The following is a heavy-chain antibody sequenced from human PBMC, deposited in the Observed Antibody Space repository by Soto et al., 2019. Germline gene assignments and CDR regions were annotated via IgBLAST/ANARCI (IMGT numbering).Heavy chain of an antibody. CDR1: GGSISSGDYY. CDR3: ARGRYYGSGPVSD. CDR2: IYYSGST. Sequence: PSETLSLTCTVSGGSISSGDYYWSWIRQPPGKGLEWIGYIYYSGSTYYNPSLKSRVTISVDTSKNQFSLKLSSVTAADTAVYYCARGRYYGSGPVSDRGQGTLVTVSS. V-gene: IGHV4-30-4*01. J-gene: IGHJ4*02. D-gene: IGHD3-10*01.